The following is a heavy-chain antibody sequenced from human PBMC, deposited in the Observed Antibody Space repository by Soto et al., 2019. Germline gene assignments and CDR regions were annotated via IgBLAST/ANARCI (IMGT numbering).Heavy chain of an antibody. D-gene: IGHD3-10*01. Sequence: EVQLVESGGGLVQPGGSLRLSCAAYGFPFRSYWMSWVRQAPGKGLEWVATIKQDGTETYYLDSVKGRFTISRDNAKTSLYLQMNSLRAEDTAVYYCASYSYVSGSRSFDYWGQGTLVTVSS. CDR2: IKQDGTET. CDR1: GFPFRSYW. J-gene: IGHJ4*02. CDR3: ASYSYVSGSRSFDY. V-gene: IGHV3-7*05.